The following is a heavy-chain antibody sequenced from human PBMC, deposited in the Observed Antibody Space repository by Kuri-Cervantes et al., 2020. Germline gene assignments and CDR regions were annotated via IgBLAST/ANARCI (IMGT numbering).Heavy chain of an antibody. V-gene: IGHV4-61*01. CDR2: IYYSGST. Sequence: SETLSLTCTVSGGSVSSGSYYWSWIRQPPGKGLEWIGYIYYSGSTNYNPSLKSRVTISVDTSKNQFSLKLSSVTAADTAVYYCARVAAAAAGTLDAFDIWGQGTMVTVSS. D-gene: IGHD6-13*01. J-gene: IGHJ3*02. CDR3: ARVAAAAAGTLDAFDI. CDR1: GGSVSSGSYY.